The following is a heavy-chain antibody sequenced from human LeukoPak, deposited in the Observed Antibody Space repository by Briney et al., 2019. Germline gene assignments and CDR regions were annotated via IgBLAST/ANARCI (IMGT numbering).Heavy chain of an antibody. Sequence: GGSLRLSCAASGFTVSNNYMSWVRQAPGRGLEWVSLIYGDGSTHYADSVKGRFTISRDNSKNTVYLQMNSLRVEDTAVYYCARGRAGTQAWVEFDPWGQGTLVTVSS. V-gene: IGHV3-66*02. J-gene: IGHJ5*02. CDR1: GFTVSNNY. CDR2: IYGDGST. CDR3: ARGRAGTQAWVEFDP. D-gene: IGHD3-10*01.